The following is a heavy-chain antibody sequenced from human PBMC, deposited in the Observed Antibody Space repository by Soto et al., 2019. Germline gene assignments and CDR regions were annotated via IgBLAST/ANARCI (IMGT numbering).Heavy chain of an antibody. J-gene: IGHJ6*02. D-gene: IGHD3-22*01. V-gene: IGHV3-30*18. CDR1: GFTFSSYG. CDR2: ISYDGSNK. CDR3: AKAPPYYYDSIGSYYDPGPYYGMDV. Sequence: QVQLVESGGGVVQPGRSLRLSCAASGFTFSSYGMHWVRQATGKGLEWVEVISYDGSNKYYADSVKGRFTISRDNSKNTLYLQLTSLIAEDTSVYYCAKAPPYYYDSIGSYYDPGPYYGMDVLGQGTTVTVSS.